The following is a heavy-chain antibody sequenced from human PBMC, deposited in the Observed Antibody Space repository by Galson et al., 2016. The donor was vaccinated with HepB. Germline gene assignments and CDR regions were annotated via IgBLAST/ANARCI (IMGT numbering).Heavy chain of an antibody. V-gene: IGHV3-21*01. J-gene: IGHJ4*02. Sequence: SLRLSCAASGFTFSSYSMHWVRQAPGKGLEWVSSVTGGSNFINYSDSVKGQFTISRDNAKNSLYLQMGSLRVEDTGVYYCAGEGSGMTNFGVAFDFWGQGTRLTGSS. D-gene: IGHD3-3*01. CDR2: VTGGSNFI. CDR1: GFTFSSYS. CDR3: AGEGSGMTNFGVAFDF.